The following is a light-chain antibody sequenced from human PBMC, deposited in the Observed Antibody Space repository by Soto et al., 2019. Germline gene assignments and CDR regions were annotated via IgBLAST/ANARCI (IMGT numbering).Light chain of an antibody. Sequence: DIQMTQSPSCLSASVGDRVTITCRASQSISSYLNWYQQKPGKAPKLLIYAASSLQSGVPSRFSGSGSGTDFTLTISSLQPEDFAPYDCQQSYSNPQITFGQGTRLEIK. CDR3: QQSYSNPQIT. J-gene: IGKJ5*01. CDR2: AAS. CDR1: QSISSY. V-gene: IGKV1-39*01.